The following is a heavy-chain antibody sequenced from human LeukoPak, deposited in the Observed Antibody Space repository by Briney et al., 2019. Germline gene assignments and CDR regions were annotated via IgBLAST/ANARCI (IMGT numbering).Heavy chain of an antibody. Sequence: SETLSLTCTVSGGSISSGGYYWSWIRQHLGKGLEWIGYIYYSGSTYYNPSLKSRVTLSVDTSKNQFSLKLSSVTAADTAVHYCARGQQLVLGYFDYWGQGTLVTVSS. J-gene: IGHJ4*02. V-gene: IGHV4-31*03. D-gene: IGHD6-13*01. CDR1: GGSISSGGYY. CDR2: IYYSGST. CDR3: ARGQQLVLGYFDY.